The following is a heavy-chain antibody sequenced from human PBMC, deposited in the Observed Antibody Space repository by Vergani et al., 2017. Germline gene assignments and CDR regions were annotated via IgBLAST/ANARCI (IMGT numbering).Heavy chain of an antibody. V-gene: IGHV1-3*01. J-gene: IGHJ4*02. Sequence: QVQLVQSGAEVKKPGSSVKVSCKASGYTFTSYAMHWVRQAPGQRLEWMGWINAGNGNTKYSQKFQGRVTITRDTSASTAYMELSSLRSEDTAVYYCAGGYAVSPPLVWGQGTLVTVAS. CDR3: AGGYAVSPPLV. D-gene: IGHD5-12*01. CDR1: GYTFTSYA. CDR2: INAGNGNT.